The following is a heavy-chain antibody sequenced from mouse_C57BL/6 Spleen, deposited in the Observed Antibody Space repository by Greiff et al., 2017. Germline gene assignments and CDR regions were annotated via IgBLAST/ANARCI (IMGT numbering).Heavy chain of an antibody. D-gene: IGHD2-4*01. CDR1: GYSITSGYY. Sequence: EVQLQESGPGLVKPSQSLSLTCSVTGYSITSGYYWNWIRQFPGNKLEWMGYISYDGSNNYNPSLKNRISITRDTSKNQFFLKLNSVTTEDTATYYCARGGGYDYDWFAYWGQGTLVTVSA. CDR3: ARGGGYDYDWFAY. J-gene: IGHJ3*01. CDR2: ISYDGSN. V-gene: IGHV3-6*01.